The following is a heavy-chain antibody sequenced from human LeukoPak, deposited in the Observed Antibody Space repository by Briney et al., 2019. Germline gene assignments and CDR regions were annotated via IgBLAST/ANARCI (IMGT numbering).Heavy chain of an antibody. J-gene: IGHJ6*03. CDR3: AKGGYDFWSGYYRTPYMDV. CDR2: ISGSGGST. D-gene: IGHD3-3*01. Sequence: GGSLRLSCAASGFTFSSYAMSWVRQAPGKGLEWVSAISGSGGSTYYADSVKGRFTISRDNSKNTLYLQMNSLRAEYTAVYYCAKGGYDFWSGYYRTPYMDVWGKGTTVTVSS. V-gene: IGHV3-23*01. CDR1: GFTFSSYA.